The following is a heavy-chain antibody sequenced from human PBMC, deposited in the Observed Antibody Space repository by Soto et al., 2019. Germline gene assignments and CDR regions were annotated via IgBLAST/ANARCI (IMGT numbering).Heavy chain of an antibody. CDR2: ISGSGGST. Sequence: GGSLRLSCAASGFTFSSYAMSWVRQAPGKGLEWVSAISGSGGSTYYADSVKGRFTISRDNSKNTLYLQMNSLRAEDTAVYYCAKDFDPWRVIGYFDYWGQGTLVTVSS. V-gene: IGHV3-23*01. D-gene: IGHD3-10*01. CDR3: AKDFDPWRVIGYFDY. J-gene: IGHJ4*02. CDR1: GFTFSSYA.